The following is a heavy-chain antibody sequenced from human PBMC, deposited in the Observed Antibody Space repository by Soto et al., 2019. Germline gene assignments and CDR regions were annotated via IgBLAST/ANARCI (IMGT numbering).Heavy chain of an antibody. CDR3: ARGTDYFDY. CDR2: IYYSGST. V-gene: IGHV4-59*07. CDR1: GGSINSYY. D-gene: IGHD1-1*01. J-gene: IGHJ4*02. Sequence: SDTLSLTCTVSGGSINSYYWSWIRQPPGKGLEWIGYIYYSGSTNYNPSLKSRVTISVDTSKNQFSLKLSSVTAADTAVYYCARGTDYFDYWGQGTLVTVS.